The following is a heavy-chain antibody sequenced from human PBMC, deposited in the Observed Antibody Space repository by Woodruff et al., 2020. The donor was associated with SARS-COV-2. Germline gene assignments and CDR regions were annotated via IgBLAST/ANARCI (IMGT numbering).Heavy chain of an antibody. D-gene: IGHD3-16*02. V-gene: IGHV3-7*01. Sequence: SWVRQAPGKGLEWVANIKQDGSDKYYVDSVKGRFTISRDNAENSLYLQMISLRAEDTAVYYCARLPGGVIVSDLGYWGEGTLVTVSS. CDR3: ARLPGGVIVSDLGY. CDR2: IKQDGSDK. J-gene: IGHJ4*02.